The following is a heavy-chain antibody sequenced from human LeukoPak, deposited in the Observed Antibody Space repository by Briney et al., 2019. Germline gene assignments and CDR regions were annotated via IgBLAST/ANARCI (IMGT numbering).Heavy chain of an antibody. D-gene: IGHD3-22*01. CDR1: GGSISSGNYY. Sequence: KPSETLSLTCTASGGSISSGNYYWSWIRQPAGTGLEWIGRIYTSGSSNYNPSLKSRVTISVDTSKNQFSLKLSSVTAADTAAYYCARGPYYYDSSGNFDYWGQGTLVTVSS. CDR3: ARGPYYYDSSGNFDY. J-gene: IGHJ4*02. CDR2: IYTSGSS. V-gene: IGHV4-61*02.